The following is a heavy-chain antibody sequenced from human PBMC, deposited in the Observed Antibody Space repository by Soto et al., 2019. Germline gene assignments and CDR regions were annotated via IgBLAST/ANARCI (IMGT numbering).Heavy chain of an antibody. CDR2: IYHSGST. Sequence: SETLSLTCTVSGGSISSGPYSWGWIRQPPGKGLEWIGYIYHSGSTYYNPSLKSRVTISVDRSKNQFSLKVSSVTAADTAVYYCARVPDRWGQGTLVTVSS. CDR1: GGSISSGPYS. J-gene: IGHJ5*02. CDR3: ARVPDR. V-gene: IGHV4-39*07. D-gene: IGHD2-2*01.